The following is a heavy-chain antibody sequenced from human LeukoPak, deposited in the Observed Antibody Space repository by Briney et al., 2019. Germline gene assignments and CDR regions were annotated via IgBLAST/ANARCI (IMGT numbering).Heavy chain of an antibody. CDR1: GFTVNEKY. J-gene: IGHJ4*02. V-gene: IGHV3-66*01. Sequence: GGSLRLSCAVSGFTVNEKYMSWVRQSPGKGLEWVAAIYRDGRSYYADSVRGRFTISRDTSKNTVFLRMNSLRVEDTAMYYCASWEGIAVSGHFDHWAQGTLVTVSS. D-gene: IGHD6-19*01. CDR3: ASWEGIAVSGHFDH. CDR2: IYRDGRS.